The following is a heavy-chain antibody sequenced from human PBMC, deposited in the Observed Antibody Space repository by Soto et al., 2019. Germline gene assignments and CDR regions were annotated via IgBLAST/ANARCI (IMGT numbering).Heavy chain of an antibody. CDR1: GYTFTSYG. CDR3: ARRFGESLYYYYYMYV. V-gene: IGHV1-18*01. D-gene: IGHD3-10*01. Sequence: ASVKACCKASGYTFTSYGISWVRQAPGQGLEWMGWISAYNGNTNYAQKLQGRVTMTTDTSTSTAYMELRSLRSDDTAVYYCARRFGESLYYYYYMYVWGKGTTVTVSS. J-gene: IGHJ6*03. CDR2: ISAYNGNT.